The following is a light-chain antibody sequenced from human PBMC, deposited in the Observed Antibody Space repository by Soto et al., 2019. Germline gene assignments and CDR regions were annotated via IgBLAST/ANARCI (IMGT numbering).Light chain of an antibody. CDR3: MQALQTRT. Sequence: DIVMTQSPLSLPVTPGEPASISCRSSQSLLHSNGYNYLDWYLQKPGQSPQLLIYLGSYRASGVPDMFIGSGSGTDFPLKISRVEAEDVGVYYCMQALQTRTFGQGTKVDIK. V-gene: IGKV2-28*01. CDR2: LGS. CDR1: QSLLHSNGYNY. J-gene: IGKJ1*01.